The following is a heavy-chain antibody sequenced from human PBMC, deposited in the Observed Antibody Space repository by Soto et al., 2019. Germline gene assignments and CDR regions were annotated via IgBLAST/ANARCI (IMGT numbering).Heavy chain of an antibody. CDR2: ISWNSGSI. J-gene: IGHJ1*01. V-gene: IGHV3-9*01. CDR3: AKGSSSFRGVDFQH. CDR1: GFTFDDYA. D-gene: IGHD6-13*01. Sequence: GGSLRLSCAASGFTFDDYAMHWVRQAPGKGLEWVSGISWNSGSIGYADSVKGRFTISRDNAKNSLYLQMNSLRAEDTALYYCAKGSSSFRGVDFQHWGQGTLVTVSS.